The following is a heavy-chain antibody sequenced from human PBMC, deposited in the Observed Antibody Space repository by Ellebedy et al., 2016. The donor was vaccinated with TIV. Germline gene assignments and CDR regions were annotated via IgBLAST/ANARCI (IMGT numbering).Heavy chain of an antibody. CDR3: ATEVWQQPTAANWFDP. CDR2: IIPIFGTA. V-gene: IGHV1-69*13. CDR1: GGTFSSYA. Sequence: AASVKVSCKASGGTFSSYAISWVRQAPGQGLEWMGGIIPIFGTANYAQKFQGRVTITADESTSTAYMELSSLRSEDTAVYYCATEVWQQPTAANWFDPWGQGTLVTVSS. J-gene: IGHJ5*02. D-gene: IGHD6-13*01.